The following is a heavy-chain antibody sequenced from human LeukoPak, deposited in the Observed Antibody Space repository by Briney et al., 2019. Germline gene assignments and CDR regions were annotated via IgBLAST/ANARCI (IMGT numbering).Heavy chain of an antibody. CDR3: AKDATIFGVVIKVGYFDY. Sequence: GGSLRLSCAASGFTFSSYGMHWVRQAPGKGLEWVAFIRYDGSNKYYADSVKGRFTISRDNSKNTLYLQMNSLRAEDTAVYYCAKDATIFGVVIKVGYFDYWGQGTLGTVSS. CDR1: GFTFSSYG. J-gene: IGHJ4*02. V-gene: IGHV3-30*02. CDR2: IRYDGSNK. D-gene: IGHD3-3*01.